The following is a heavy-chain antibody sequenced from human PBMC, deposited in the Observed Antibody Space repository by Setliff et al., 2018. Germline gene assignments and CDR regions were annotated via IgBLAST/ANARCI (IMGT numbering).Heavy chain of an antibody. V-gene: IGHV1-18*01. Sequence: ASVKVSCKASGYTLTNSILSWVRQAPGQGPEWVGWISTYSGKTYFAQKFQDRITLTTDTSTNTGYLELRGLKSDDTAVYYCLRLVRYCTKTACQATLGDEAWGPGTLVTVSS. CDR2: ISTYSGKT. CDR3: LRLVRYCTKTACQATLGDEA. CDR1: GYTLTNSI. J-gene: IGHJ5*02. D-gene: IGHD2-8*01.